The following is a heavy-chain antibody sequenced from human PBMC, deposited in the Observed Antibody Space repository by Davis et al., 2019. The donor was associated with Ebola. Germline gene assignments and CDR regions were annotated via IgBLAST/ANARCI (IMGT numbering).Heavy chain of an antibody. Sequence: ASVKVSCKASGYTFTSYGISWVRQAPGQGLEWMGWISAYNGNTNYAQKLQGRVTMTTDTSTSTAYMELRSLRSDDTAVYYCASPQWIQYQGAFDIWGQGTMVTVSS. D-gene: IGHD5-18*01. CDR3: ASPQWIQYQGAFDI. J-gene: IGHJ3*02. CDR2: ISAYNGNT. V-gene: IGHV1-18*04. CDR1: GYTFTSYG.